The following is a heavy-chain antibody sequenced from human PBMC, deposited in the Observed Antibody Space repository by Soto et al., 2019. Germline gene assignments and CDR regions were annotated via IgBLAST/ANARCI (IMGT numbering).Heavy chain of an antibody. D-gene: IGHD3-3*02. V-gene: IGHV2-5*01. CDR2: IYWNDRE. CDR1: GVSLSTTSVA. CDR3: GHSASPPIFSDH. J-gene: IGHJ4*02. Sequence: QITLKESGPALLKPTQTLTLTCTFSGVSLSTTSVAVGWIRQPPGKALEWLALIYWNDREACNPSLRGSLSASKDASKGQVVLTMPHMSPGVTGPYFCGHSASPPIFSDHCVPGTLVTVSS.